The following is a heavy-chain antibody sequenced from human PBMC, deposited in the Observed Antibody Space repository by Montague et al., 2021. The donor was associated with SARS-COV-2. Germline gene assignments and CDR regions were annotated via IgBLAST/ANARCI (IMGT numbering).Heavy chain of an antibody. D-gene: IGHD3-10*01. V-gene: IGHV4-34*01. Sequence: SETLSLTCAVQGGSFSTYSWNWIRQPPGKGLEWIGEIHHGGSTNYNPSLKSRVTISADTSKNQSSLKLTSVAAADTAVYYCARLGDGVVPSPILGVGPYYSYYYMDVWGKGTTVTVSS. CDR1: GGSFSTYS. J-gene: IGHJ6*03. CDR2: IHHGGST. CDR3: ARLGDGVVPSPILGVGPYYSYYYMDV.